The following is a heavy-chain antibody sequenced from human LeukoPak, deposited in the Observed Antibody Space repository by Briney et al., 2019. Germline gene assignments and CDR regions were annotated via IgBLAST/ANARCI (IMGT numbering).Heavy chain of an antibody. CDR1: GYTFTDYY. CDR2: INPNTGAT. Sequence: ASVKVSCKASGYTFTDYYLHWVRQAPGQGLEWMGWINPNTGATDYAQNFQGRVAMTRDTSIGTAYMELNRLTYDDTAVYYCGRDRHWNQGNFDYWGQGTLVTVSS. D-gene: IGHD1-1*01. J-gene: IGHJ4*02. V-gene: IGHV1-2*02. CDR3: GRDRHWNQGNFDY.